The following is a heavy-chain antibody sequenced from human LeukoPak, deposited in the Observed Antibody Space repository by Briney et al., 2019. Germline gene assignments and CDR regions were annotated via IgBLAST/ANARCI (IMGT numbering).Heavy chain of an antibody. V-gene: IGHV3-48*01. CDR3: ARDGTVTTCDY. D-gene: IGHD4-11*01. Sequence: PGGSLRLSCAASGFTFSSYSMNWVRQAPGKGLGWVSYISSSSSTIYYADSVKGRFTISRDNAKNSLYLQMNSLRAEDTAVYYCARDGTVTTCDYWGQGTLVTVSS. CDR2: ISSSSSTI. J-gene: IGHJ4*02. CDR1: GFTFSSYS.